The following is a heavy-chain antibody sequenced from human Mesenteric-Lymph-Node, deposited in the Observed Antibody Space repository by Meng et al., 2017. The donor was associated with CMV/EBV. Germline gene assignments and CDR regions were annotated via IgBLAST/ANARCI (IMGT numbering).Heavy chain of an antibody. V-gene: IGHV3-23*01. Sequence: LSLTCAASGLTFSSYAMSWVRQAPGKGLECVSIITTDGRSTYHADSVKGRFTISRDNSKNMLYLQMNSLRAEDTAVYYCAKGPWTDPHAFDIWGQGTMVTVSS. CDR2: ITTDGRST. D-gene: IGHD1-1*01. J-gene: IGHJ3*02. CDR1: GLTFSSYA. CDR3: AKGPWTDPHAFDI.